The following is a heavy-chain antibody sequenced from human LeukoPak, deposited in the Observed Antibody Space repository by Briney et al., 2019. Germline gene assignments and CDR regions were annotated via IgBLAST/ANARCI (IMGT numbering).Heavy chain of an antibody. CDR1: GGSISSSSYY. V-gene: IGHV4-39*01. CDR2: IYYSGST. CDR3: ARHSPITMIVVAPYFDY. J-gene: IGHJ4*02. Sequence: SETLSLTCTVSGGSISSSSYYWGWIRQPPGKGLEWIGSIYYSGSTYYNPSLKSRVTISVDTSKNQFSLKLSSVTAADTAVYYCARHSPITMIVVAPYFDYWGQGTLVTVSS. D-gene: IGHD3-22*01.